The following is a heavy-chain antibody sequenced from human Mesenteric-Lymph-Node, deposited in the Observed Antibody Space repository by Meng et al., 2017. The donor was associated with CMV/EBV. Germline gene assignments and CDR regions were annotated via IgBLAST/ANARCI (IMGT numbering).Heavy chain of an antibody. V-gene: IGHV3-74*01. D-gene: IGHD7-27*01. CDR1: GFTFSSYW. CDR2: INSDGSST. J-gene: IGHJ6*02. CDR3: ARAASGGMDV. Sequence: GESLKISCVASGFTFSSYWMHWVRQAPGKGLVWVSRINSDGSSTSYADSVKGRFTISRDNAKNTLFLQMNSLRAEDTAVYFCARAASGGMDVWGQGTTVTVSS.